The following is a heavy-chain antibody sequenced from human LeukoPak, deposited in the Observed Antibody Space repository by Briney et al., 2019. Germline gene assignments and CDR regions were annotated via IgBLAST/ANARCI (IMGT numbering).Heavy chain of an antibody. V-gene: IGHV4-59*01. D-gene: IGHD4-17*01. CDR2: IYYSGST. Sequence: PSETLSLTCTASGGSISSYYWSWIRQPPGKGLEWIGYIYYSGSTNYNPSLKSRVTISVDTSKNQFSLKLSSVTAADTAVYYCARVQGTVTPNWSDPWGQGTLVTVSS. J-gene: IGHJ5*02. CDR3: ARVQGTVTPNWSDP. CDR1: GGSISSYY.